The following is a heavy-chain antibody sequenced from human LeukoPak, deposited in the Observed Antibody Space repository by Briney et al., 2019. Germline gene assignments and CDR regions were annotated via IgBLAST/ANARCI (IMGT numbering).Heavy chain of an antibody. J-gene: IGHJ4*02. CDR3: ARARGAGPGGHFDY. Sequence: KPGGSLRLSCAASGFSFSDNYMSWIRQAPGKGLEWGSYISNSGSYTNYPDSVKGRFTISRDNAKNSLYMQMNSLRDEDTAVYYCARARGAGPGGHFDYWGQGTLVTVSS. V-gene: IGHV3-11*05. CDR1: GFSFSDNY. CDR2: ISNSGSYT. D-gene: IGHD6-19*01.